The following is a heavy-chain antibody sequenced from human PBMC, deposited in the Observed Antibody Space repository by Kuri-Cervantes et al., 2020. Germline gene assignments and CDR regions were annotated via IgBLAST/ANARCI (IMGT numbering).Heavy chain of an antibody. Sequence: GESLKISCAASGFTFDDYAMHWVRQAPGKGLEWVANIKQDGSEKYYVDSVKGRFTISRDNAKNSLYLQMNSLRAEDTAVYYCARYMVRGIYYGMDAWGQGTTVTVSS. V-gene: IGHV3-7*01. CDR1: GFTFDDYA. D-gene: IGHD3-10*01. J-gene: IGHJ6*02. CDR3: ARYMVRGIYYGMDA. CDR2: IKQDGSEK.